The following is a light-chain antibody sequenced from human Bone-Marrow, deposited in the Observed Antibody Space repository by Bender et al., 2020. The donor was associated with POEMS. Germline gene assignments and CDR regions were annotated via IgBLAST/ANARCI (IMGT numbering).Light chain of an antibody. V-gene: IGLV1-47*01. CDR2: RNN. CDR1: SSNIGAHA. J-gene: IGLJ3*02. Sequence: QSVLTQPPSVSGAPGQRVTLSCTGNSSNIGAHAVNWYQHLPGTAPKLLISRNNQRPSGVPDRFSGSKSGTSASLAISGLRSEDEADYYCAAWDDSLSGRVFGGGTKLTVL. CDR3: AAWDDSLSGRV.